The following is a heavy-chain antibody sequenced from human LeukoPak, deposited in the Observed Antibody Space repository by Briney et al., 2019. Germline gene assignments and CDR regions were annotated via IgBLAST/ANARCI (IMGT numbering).Heavy chain of an antibody. V-gene: IGHV3-48*01. CDR2: ISSSSSTI. Sequence: GGSLRLSRAASGFTFSSYSMNWVRQAPGKGLEWVSYISSSSSTIYYADSVKGRFTISRDNAKNSLYLQMNSLRAEDTAVYYCARDYDYSGYAHFDYWGQGTLVTVSS. D-gene: IGHD5-12*01. CDR1: GFTFSSYS. J-gene: IGHJ4*02. CDR3: ARDYDYSGYAHFDY.